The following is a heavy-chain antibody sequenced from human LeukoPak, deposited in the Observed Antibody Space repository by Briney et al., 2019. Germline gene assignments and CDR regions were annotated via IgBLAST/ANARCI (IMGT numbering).Heavy chain of an antibody. CDR3: ARSDIVVVPAANYYYYYGMDV. CDR2: INHSGST. D-gene: IGHD2-2*01. CDR1: GGSLSGYY. Sequence: SETLSLTCAVYGGSLSGYYWSWIRQPPGKGLEWIGEINHSGSTNYNPPLKSRVTISVDTSKNQFSLKLSSVTAADTAVYYCARSDIVVVPAANYYYYYGMDVWGQGTTVTVSS. V-gene: IGHV4-34*01. J-gene: IGHJ6*02.